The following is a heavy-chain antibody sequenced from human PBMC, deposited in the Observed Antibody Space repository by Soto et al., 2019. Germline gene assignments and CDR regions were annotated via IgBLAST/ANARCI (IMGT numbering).Heavy chain of an antibody. Sequence: SGGSLRLSCAASGFSFSNYAMNWVRQAPGKGLEWVSAISGSGGSTYYADSVKGRFTISRDNSRNTLYLQVNSLRAEDTAVYYCAKPEKDLSWANGHEYWGQGTLVTVAS. CDR2: ISGSGGST. V-gene: IGHV3-23*01. D-gene: IGHD1-1*01. CDR3: AKPEKDLSWANGHEY. CDR1: GFSFSNYA. J-gene: IGHJ4*02.